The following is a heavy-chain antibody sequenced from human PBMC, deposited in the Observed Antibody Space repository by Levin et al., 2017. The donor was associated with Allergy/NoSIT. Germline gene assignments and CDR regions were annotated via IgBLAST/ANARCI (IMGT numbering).Heavy chain of an antibody. CDR2: IRSKAYGGTT. Sequence: GGSLRLSCTASGFTFGDYAMSWVRQAPGKGLEWVGFIRSKAYGGTTEYAASVKGRFTISRDDSKSIAYLQMNSLKTEDTAVYYCTRYYCSSTSCYLDYYYYYMDVWGKGTTVTVSS. J-gene: IGHJ6*03. CDR3: TRYYCSSTSCYLDYYYYYMDV. D-gene: IGHD2-2*01. V-gene: IGHV3-49*04. CDR1: GFTFGDYA.